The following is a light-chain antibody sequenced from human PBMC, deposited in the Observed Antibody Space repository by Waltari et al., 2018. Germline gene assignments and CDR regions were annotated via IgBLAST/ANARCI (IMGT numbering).Light chain of an antibody. Sequence: SSELTQDPVVSVALGQTVTITCKGRSLATFYANWYQLKPGQAPVLVFYGKSGRPSGISDRFSGSNAVNSASLTITGTQAEDEAAYYCNSRDTSGKQVLFGGGTKLTVL. CDR1: SLATFY. CDR2: GKS. V-gene: IGLV3-19*01. J-gene: IGLJ2*01. CDR3: NSRDTSGKQVL.